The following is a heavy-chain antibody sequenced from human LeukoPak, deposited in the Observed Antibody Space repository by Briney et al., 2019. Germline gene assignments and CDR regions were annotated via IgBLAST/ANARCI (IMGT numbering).Heavy chain of an antibody. Sequence: PGGSLRLSCAASGFTFSGSRINSVRQAPGRGLGWDSYISRSISTINYADSVKGRFTISRDNAKKSLYLQMNRLTAEDTAVYYCERDPYSSSSFDYWGQGTLVTVSS. CDR2: ISRSISTI. D-gene: IGHD6-6*01. CDR1: GFTFSGSR. V-gene: IGHV3-48*01. CDR3: ERDPYSSSSFDY. J-gene: IGHJ4*02.